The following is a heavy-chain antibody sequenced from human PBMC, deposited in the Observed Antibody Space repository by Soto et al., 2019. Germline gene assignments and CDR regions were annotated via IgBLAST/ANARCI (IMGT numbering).Heavy chain of an antibody. V-gene: IGHV3-30-3*01. CDR1: GFTFSDYA. CDR3: ARDSATTANHYGMDV. Sequence: VGSLRLSCSASGFTFSDYAMNWVRQAPGKGLEWVAVISYDGSNKFYADSVKGRFTISRDNSKNTLYLQMNSLRAEDTAVYYCARDSATTANHYGMDVWGQGATVTVSS. J-gene: IGHJ6*02. CDR2: ISYDGSNK. D-gene: IGHD4-4*01.